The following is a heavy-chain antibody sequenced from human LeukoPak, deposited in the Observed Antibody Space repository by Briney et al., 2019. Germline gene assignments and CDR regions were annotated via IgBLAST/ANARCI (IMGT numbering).Heavy chain of an antibody. D-gene: IGHD3-9*01. CDR1: GFTFRSHA. CDR2: ITGSGGST. CDR3: ARGWRYFD. J-gene: IGHJ3*01. V-gene: IGHV3-23*01. Sequence: GGSLRLSCAASGFTFRSHAMSWVRQAPGKGLDYVSTITGSGGSTYYANSVKGRFTVSRDNSKNTLYLQMNSLRAEDTAVYYCARGWRYFDWGQGTMVTVSS.